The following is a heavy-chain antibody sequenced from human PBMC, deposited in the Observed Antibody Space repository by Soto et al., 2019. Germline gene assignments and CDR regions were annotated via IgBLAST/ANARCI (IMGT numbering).Heavy chain of an antibody. CDR1: GFTFSSYD. J-gene: IGHJ6*02. CDR3: ARVGADYGSGSYQGYYGMDV. D-gene: IGHD3-10*01. V-gene: IGHV3-13*01. Sequence: GGSLRLSCAASGFTFSSYDMHWVRQATGKGLEWVSAIGTAGDTYYPGSVKGRFTISRENAKNSLYLQMNSLRAGDTAVYYFARVGADYGSGSYQGYYGMDVWGQGTTVTVSS. CDR2: IGTAGDT.